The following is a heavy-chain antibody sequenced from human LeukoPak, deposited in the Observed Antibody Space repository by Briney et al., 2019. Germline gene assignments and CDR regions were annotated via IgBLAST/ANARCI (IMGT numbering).Heavy chain of an antibody. CDR1: GYTFTGYY. CDR2: ISAYNGNT. Sequence: APVKVSCKASGYTFTGYYMHWVRQAPGQGLEWMGWISAYNGNTNYAQKLQGRVTMTTDTSTSTAYMELRSLRSDDTAVYYCARGMYYYDSSGYPFDYWGQGTLVTVSS. CDR3: ARGMYYYDSSGYPFDY. J-gene: IGHJ4*02. V-gene: IGHV1-18*04. D-gene: IGHD3-22*01.